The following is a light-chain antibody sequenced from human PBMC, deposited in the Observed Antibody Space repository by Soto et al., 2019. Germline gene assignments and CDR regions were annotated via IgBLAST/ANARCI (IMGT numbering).Light chain of an antibody. Sequence: EIVLTQSPATLSVSPLEGAGLXCRTSQSVSSNLAWYQQKPGQAPRLLIYGASTRATGIPDRFSGSGSGTEFSLTINSLQSEDFAVYYCHHYNNWWAFGQGTKVDI. V-gene: IGKV3-15*01. J-gene: IGKJ1*01. CDR1: QSVSSN. CDR3: HHYNNWWA. CDR2: GAS.